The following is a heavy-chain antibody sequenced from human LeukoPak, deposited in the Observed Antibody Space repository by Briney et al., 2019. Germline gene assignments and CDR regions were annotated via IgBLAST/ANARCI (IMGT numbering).Heavy chain of an antibody. CDR1: TFALRNYW. Sequence: PGGSLRLSCTGSTFALRNYWIHWVRQVPGKGLEWISRITSEGISSSYADSVKGRFTISRGNSKNTLYLQMNSLRAEDTAVYYCAKDASYGDPVDAFDISGQGTMVTISS. J-gene: IGHJ3*02. V-gene: IGHV3-74*03. D-gene: IGHD4-17*01. CDR3: AKDASYGDPVDAFDI. CDR2: ITSEGISS.